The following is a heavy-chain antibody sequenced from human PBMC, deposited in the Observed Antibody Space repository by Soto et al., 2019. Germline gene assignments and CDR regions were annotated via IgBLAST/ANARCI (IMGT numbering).Heavy chain of an antibody. J-gene: IGHJ6*04. CDR1: GFTFSTYG. V-gene: IGHV3-48*01. Sequence: EVQLVESGGGLVQAGGSLRLSCAASGFTFSTYGLNWVRQAPGKGLEWLSFISSSTSSIYYADSVKGRFTISRDNAQSSLHLQINSLRAEDTAVYYCPRDETRYDSGSYFSLDVWGKGTTVIVSS. D-gene: IGHD3-10*01. CDR2: ISSSTSSI. CDR3: PRDETRYDSGSYFSLDV.